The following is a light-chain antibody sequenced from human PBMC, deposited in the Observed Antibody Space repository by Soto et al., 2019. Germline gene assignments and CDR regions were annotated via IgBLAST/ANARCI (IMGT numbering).Light chain of an antibody. CDR3: QQYGSSPGFT. V-gene: IGKV3-20*01. Sequence: EIVLTQSPGTLSLSPGERATLSCRASQSVSSSYLAWYQQKPGQAPRLLIYGASSRATGIPDRFSGSGSGTDFTVTISRLEPEDFAVYYCQQYGSSPGFTFGPGTKVYIK. CDR1: QSVSSSY. J-gene: IGKJ3*01. CDR2: GAS.